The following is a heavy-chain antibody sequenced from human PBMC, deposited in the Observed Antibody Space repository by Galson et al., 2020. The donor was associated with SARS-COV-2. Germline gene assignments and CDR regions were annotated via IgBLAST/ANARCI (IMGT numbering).Heavy chain of an antibody. CDR2: ISSSAYTI. CDR3: ARAGMTTVTPYYYAVDV. V-gene: IGHV3-11*01. D-gene: IGHD4-17*01. CDR1: GFTFSNYY. J-gene: IGHJ6*02. Sequence: GESLKISCAASGFTFSNYYMIWIRQAPGKGLEWVSYISSSAYTINYADSVKGRFTISRDNAKNSLYLQMNSLRGDDTAVYYCARAGMTTVTPYYYAVDVWGQGTTVTVSS.